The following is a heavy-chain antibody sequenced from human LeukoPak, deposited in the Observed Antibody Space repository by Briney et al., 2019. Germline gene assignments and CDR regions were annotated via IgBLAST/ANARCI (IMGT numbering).Heavy chain of an antibody. D-gene: IGHD5-24*01. CDR2: INPNSGGT. V-gene: IGHV1-2*02. J-gene: IGHJ4*02. CDR3: ARVRATITGITMYYFDY. CDR1: GYTFTGYY. Sequence: GASVKVSCKASGYTFTGYYMHWVRQAPGQGLEWMGWINPNSGGTNFAQKFQGRVTMTRDTSISTAYMELSRLRSDDTAVYHCARVRATITGITMYYFDYWGQGTLVTVSS.